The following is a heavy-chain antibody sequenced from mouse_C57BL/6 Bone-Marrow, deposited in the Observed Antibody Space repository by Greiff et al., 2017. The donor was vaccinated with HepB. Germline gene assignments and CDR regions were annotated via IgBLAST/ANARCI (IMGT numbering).Heavy chain of an antibody. Sequence: DVKLVESGPGLVKPSQSLSLTCSVTGYSITSGYYWNWIRQFPGNKLEWMGYISYDGSNNYNPSLKNRISITRDTSKNQFFLKLNSVTTEDTATYYCARDLGGLRQDWYFDVWGTGTTVTVSS. CDR1: GYSITSGYY. CDR3: ARDLGGLRQDWYFDV. D-gene: IGHD2-4*01. CDR2: ISYDGSN. J-gene: IGHJ1*03. V-gene: IGHV3-6*01.